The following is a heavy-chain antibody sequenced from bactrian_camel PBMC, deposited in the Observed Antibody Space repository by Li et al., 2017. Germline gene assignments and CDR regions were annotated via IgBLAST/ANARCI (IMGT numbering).Heavy chain of an antibody. CDR3: AADGWWLLPEYNY. Sequence: VQLVESGGGSVQAGGSLRLSCTHSGYTSSRHCMGWFRQAPGKAREGIAGIRRDGDEYYADSVKGRFTVSRDNDKNTLFLQMDSLKPEDTGMYLCAADGWWLLPEYNYWGQGTQVTVS. V-gene: IGHV3S31*01. J-gene: IGHJ4*01. CDR2: IRRDGDE. CDR1: GYTSSRHC. D-gene: IGHD2*01.